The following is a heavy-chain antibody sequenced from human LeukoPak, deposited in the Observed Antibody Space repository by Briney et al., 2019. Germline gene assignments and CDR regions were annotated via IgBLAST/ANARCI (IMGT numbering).Heavy chain of an antibody. V-gene: IGHV3-15*01. D-gene: IGHD3-22*01. CDR2: IKSKTDGGTT. CDR3: TTGRLRYYDSSGYSAEDY. J-gene: IGHJ4*02. CDR1: GFTFSNAW. Sequence: GGSLRLSCAASGFTFSNAWMSWVRQAPGKGLEWVGRIKSKTDGGTTDYAASVKGRFTISRDDSKNTLYLQMNSLKTEDTAVYYCTTGRLRYYDSSGYSAEDYWGQGTLVTVSS.